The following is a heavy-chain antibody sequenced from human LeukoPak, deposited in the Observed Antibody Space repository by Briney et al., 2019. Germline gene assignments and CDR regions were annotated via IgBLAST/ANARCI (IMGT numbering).Heavy chain of an antibody. J-gene: IGHJ2*01. CDR3: ARVNRYGDYVYWYFDL. D-gene: IGHD4-17*01. CDR2: ISYDGSNK. V-gene: IGHV3-30*04. CDR1: GFTFSSYA. Sequence: PGRSLRLSCAASGFTFSSYAMHWVRQAPGKGLEWVAVISYDGSNKYYADSVKGRFTISRDNSKNTLYLQMNSLRAEDTAVYYCARVNRYGDYVYWYFDLWGRGTLVTVSS.